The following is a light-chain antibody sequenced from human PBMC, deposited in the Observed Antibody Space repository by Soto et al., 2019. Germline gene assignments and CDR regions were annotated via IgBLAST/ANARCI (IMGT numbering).Light chain of an antibody. Sequence: QSVLTQPPSASGSPGQSVTISCTGTSSDVGGYNYVSWYQQHPGKAPKLMIYEVSKRPSGVPDRFSGSKSGNTASLTVSGLQAEDKADYFCPSYAGSNNFVVFGGGTQLTVL. CDR2: EVS. V-gene: IGLV2-8*01. J-gene: IGLJ2*01. CDR3: PSYAGSNNFVV. CDR1: SSDVGGYNY.